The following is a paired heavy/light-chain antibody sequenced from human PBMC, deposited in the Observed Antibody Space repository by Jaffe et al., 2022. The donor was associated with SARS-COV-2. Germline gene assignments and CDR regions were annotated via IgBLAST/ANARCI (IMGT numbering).Light chain of an antibody. V-gene: IGKV3-20*01. J-gene: IGKJ1*01. CDR1: QSFSSQ. CDR3: QQYASSPKT. Sequence: EIVLTQSPGTLSLSLGERATLSCRASQSFSSQLAWYQQKVGQAPRLLIFGASGRATGIPDRFSGGGSGTDFTLTISRLEPEDFAVYYCQQYASSPKTFGQGTKVEIK. CDR2: GAS.
Heavy chain of an antibody. J-gene: IGHJ5*02. CDR1: GFTFSNYA. CDR3: AKDRGDDSGYYYDH. Sequence: EVHLVESGGGLVQPGGSLRLSCAASGFTFSNYAMSWVRQGPGKGLAWVSGISGSGSNTYYADSVKGRFTISRDNSKNTLYLQVNSLRADDTAVYYCAKDRGDDSGYYYDHWGQGTLVTVSS. D-gene: IGHD5-12*01. CDR2: ISGSGSNT. V-gene: IGHV3-23*04.